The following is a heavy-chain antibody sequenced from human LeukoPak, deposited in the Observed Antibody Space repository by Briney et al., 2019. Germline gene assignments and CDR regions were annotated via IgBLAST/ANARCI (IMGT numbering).Heavy chain of an antibody. Sequence: GGSLRLSCAASGFTFGSYAMSWVRQAPGKGLEWVSAISGSGGSTYYADSVKGRFTISRDNSKNTLYLQMNSLRAGDTAVYYCANAGPDSSGYVDYWGQGTLVTVSS. V-gene: IGHV3-23*01. CDR3: ANAGPDSSGYVDY. D-gene: IGHD3-22*01. CDR1: GFTFGSYA. J-gene: IGHJ4*02. CDR2: ISGSGGST.